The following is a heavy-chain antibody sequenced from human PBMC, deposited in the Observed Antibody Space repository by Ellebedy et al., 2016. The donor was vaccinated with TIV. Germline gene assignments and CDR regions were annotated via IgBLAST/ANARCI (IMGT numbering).Heavy chain of an antibody. CDR2: ISHDGSKK. CDR3: ARGAERGYTYGSVY. Sequence: PGGSLRLSCIASGFTFSNYGMHRVRQAPGKGLEWVAVISHDGSKKYSADSVKGRFTISRDNSKNTLYLQMNSLRDEDTAVYYCARGAERGYTYGSVYWGQGTLVTVSS. J-gene: IGHJ4*02. CDR1: GFTFSNYG. V-gene: IGHV3-30*03. D-gene: IGHD5-18*01.